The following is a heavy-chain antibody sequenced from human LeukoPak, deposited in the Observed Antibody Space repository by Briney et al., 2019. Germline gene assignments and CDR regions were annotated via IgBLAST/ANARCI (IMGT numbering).Heavy chain of an antibody. CDR1: GGTFSSYA. CDR2: IIPIFGTA. J-gene: IGHJ4*02. V-gene: IGHV1-69*06. CDR3: ARDGGEYCTSTSCDPGY. D-gene: IGHD2-2*01. Sequence: ASVKVSCKASGGTFSSYAISWVRQAPGQGLEWMGRIIPIFGTANYAQKFQGRVTITADKSTSTAYMELSSLRYEDTAVYYCARDGGEYCTSTSCDPGYWGQGTLVTVSS.